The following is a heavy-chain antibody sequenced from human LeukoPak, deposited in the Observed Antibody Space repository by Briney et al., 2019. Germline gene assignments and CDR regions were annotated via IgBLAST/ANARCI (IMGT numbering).Heavy chain of an antibody. V-gene: IGHV4-34*01. CDR3: ARHAVRIIVVVVAATRLGNWFDP. CDR1: GGSFSGYY. D-gene: IGHD2-15*01. Sequence: SETLSLTCAVYGGSFSGYYWSWIRQPPGKGLEWIGEINHSGSTNYNPSLKSRVTISVDTSKNQFSLKLSSVTAADTAVYYCARHAVRIIVVVVAATRLGNWFDPWGQGTLVTVSS. J-gene: IGHJ5*02. CDR2: INHSGST.